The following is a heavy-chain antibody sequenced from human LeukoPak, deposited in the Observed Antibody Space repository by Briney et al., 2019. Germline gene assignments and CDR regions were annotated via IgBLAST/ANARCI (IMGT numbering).Heavy chain of an antibody. J-gene: IGHJ4*02. CDR3: ARANIDGYFDY. CDR2: ISGDEIWT. D-gene: IGHD2/OR15-2a*01. V-gene: IGHV3-74*01. Sequence: GGSLRPSCAASGFTLSNHWMHWVRQVPGKGLVWVSRISGDEIWTSYADSVKGQFIISRDNAKDTLYLQMNSLRTEDTAVYYCARANIDGYFDYWGQGTLVTVSS. CDR1: GFTLSNHW.